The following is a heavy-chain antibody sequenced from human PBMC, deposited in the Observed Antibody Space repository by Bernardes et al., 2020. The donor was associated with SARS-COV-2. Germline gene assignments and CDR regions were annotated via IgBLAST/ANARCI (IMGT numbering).Heavy chain of an antibody. CDR3: ARDLHHYYDSWGYGFDL. Sequence: SETLSLTCTVSGASLSSYYWSWLRQPAGKGLEWIGHIYTNGNTNYNPSVKSRVTMSVDTSRNQFSLKLSSVTAADTAVYYCARDLHHYYDSWGYGFDLWGRGTLVTVSS. D-gene: IGHD3-22*01. CDR1: GASLSSYY. V-gene: IGHV4-4*07. CDR2: IYTNGNT. J-gene: IGHJ2*01.